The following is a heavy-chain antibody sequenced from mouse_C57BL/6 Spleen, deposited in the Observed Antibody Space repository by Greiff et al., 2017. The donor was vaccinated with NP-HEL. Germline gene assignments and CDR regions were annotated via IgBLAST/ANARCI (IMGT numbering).Heavy chain of an antibody. CDR1: GFTFSSYG. Sequence: EVQRVESGGDLVKPGGSLKLSCAASGFTFSSYGMSWVRQTPDKRLEWVATISSGGSYTYYPDSVKGRFTISRDNAKNTLYLQMSSLKSEDTAMYYCARHALTGTRGFDYWGQGTTLTVSS. CDR3: ARHALTGTRGFDY. V-gene: IGHV5-6*01. CDR2: ISSGGSYT. D-gene: IGHD4-1*01. J-gene: IGHJ2*01.